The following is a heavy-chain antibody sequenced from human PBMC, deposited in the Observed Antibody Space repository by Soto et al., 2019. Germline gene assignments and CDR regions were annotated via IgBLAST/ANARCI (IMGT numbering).Heavy chain of an antibody. CDR3: AKASLLDFWSGYLYYYMDV. CDR2: SYSGGST. V-gene: IGHV3-66*01. CDR1: GFTVSSNY. J-gene: IGHJ6*03. Sequence: GGSLRLSCAASGFTVSSNYMSWVRQAPGKGLEWVSVSYSGGSTYYADSVKGRFTISRDNSKNTLYLQMNSLRAEDTAVYYCAKASLLDFWSGYLYYYMDVWGKGTTVTVSS. D-gene: IGHD3-3*01.